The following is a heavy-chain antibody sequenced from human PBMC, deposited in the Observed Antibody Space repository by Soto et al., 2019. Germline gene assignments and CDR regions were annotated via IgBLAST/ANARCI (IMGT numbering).Heavy chain of an antibody. Sequence: PGESLKISCKTSGYSFPSYWIGWVRHMPGKGLEWMGIIYPGDSDTRYSPSFQGQVTISVDKSISPAYLQWSSLKASATAMYYCAGPGDSSGYSSFYNYWGQGTLVTVSS. CDR1: GYSFPSYW. D-gene: IGHD3-22*01. CDR2: IYPGDSDT. CDR3: AGPGDSSGYSSFYNY. J-gene: IGHJ4*02. V-gene: IGHV5-51*01.